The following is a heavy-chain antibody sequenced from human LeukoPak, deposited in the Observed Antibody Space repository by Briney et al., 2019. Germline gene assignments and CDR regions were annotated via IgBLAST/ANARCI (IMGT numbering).Heavy chain of an antibody. D-gene: IGHD3-10*01. CDR1: GGSISSSSYY. CDR3: ARHPAYGPFDY. V-gene: IGHV4-39*01. CDR2: IYSSGTP. J-gene: IGHJ4*01. Sequence: SETLSLTCTVSGGSISSSSYYWGWIRQPPGTGLEWIGTIYSSGTPYYNPYLKSRVTISVDTSKNQFSLKLTSVTAADTAVFYCARHPAYGPFDYWGHGALVTVSS.